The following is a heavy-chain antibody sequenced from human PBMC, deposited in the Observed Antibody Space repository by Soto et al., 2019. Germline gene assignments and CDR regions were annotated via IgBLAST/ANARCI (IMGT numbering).Heavy chain of an antibody. V-gene: IGHV3-30-3*01. CDR1: GFTFSNYA. CDR2: IPDDGDKI. D-gene: IGHD2-21*02. Sequence: QVQLVESGGGVVQHGRSLRLSCAASGFTFSNYAMHWVRQAPGKGLEWMAVIPDDGDKIHYADSVKGRFTISRDNSKNTLYLQINSLRVEDTAVYYCVRGPCHDCCNSDYWGQGTLVTVSS. CDR3: VRGPCHDCCNSDY. J-gene: IGHJ4*02.